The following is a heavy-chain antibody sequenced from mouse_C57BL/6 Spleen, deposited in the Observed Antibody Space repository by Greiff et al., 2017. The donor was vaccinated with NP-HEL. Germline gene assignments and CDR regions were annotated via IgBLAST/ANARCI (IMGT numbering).Heavy chain of an antibody. CDR1: GFSLTSYG. J-gene: IGHJ4*01. CDR2: IWRGGST. CDR3: AKKGTGDAMDY. D-gene: IGHD4-1*01. Sequence: VKLMESGPGLVQPSQSLSITCTVSGFSLTSYGVHWVRQSPGKGLEWLGVIWRGGSTDYNAAFMSRLSITKDNSKSLVFFKMNSLQADDTAIYYCAKKGTGDAMDYWGQGTSVTVSS. V-gene: IGHV2-5*01.